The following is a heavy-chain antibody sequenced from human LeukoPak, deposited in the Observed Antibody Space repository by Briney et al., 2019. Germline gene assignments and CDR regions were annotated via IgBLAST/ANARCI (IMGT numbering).Heavy chain of an antibody. V-gene: IGHV4-4*07. D-gene: IGHD3-16*01. Sequence: SETLSLTCTVSGGSMSSYFWCWIWQPAATGLEWVGRSYTSGSTNYNPSLKSQVTMSVYTSNNQFSLKLGSVTAADTAVYYCARKRKGAYDFDFRGQGTLVTVSA. J-gene: IGHJ4*02. CDR1: GGSMSSYF. CDR3: ARKRKGAYDFDF. CDR2: SYTSGST.